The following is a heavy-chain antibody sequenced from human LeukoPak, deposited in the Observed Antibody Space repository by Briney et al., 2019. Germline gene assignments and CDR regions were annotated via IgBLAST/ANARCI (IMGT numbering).Heavy chain of an antibody. CDR1: GFTFSSYA. Sequence: GRSLRLSCAASGFTFSSYAMHWVRQAPGKGLEWVAVISYDGSNKYYADSVKGRFTISRDNAKNSLYLQMNSLRVEDTAVYYCVKHETGPEYWGQGTLVAVSS. V-gene: IGHV3-30-3*01. CDR3: VKHETGPEY. J-gene: IGHJ4*02. CDR2: ISYDGSNK. D-gene: IGHD1-14*01.